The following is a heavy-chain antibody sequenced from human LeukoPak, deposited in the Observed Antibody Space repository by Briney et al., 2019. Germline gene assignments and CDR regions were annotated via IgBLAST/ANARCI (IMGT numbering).Heavy chain of an antibody. J-gene: IGHJ4*02. CDR1: GGTFSSYA. D-gene: IGHD6-19*01. CDR3: ARDHVIIRKGIAVAGTGIDY. Sequence: GASVKVSCKASGGTFSSYAISWVRQAPGQGLEWMGGIIPIFGTANYAQKFQGRVTITADKSTSTAYMELSSLRSEDTAVYYCARDHVIIRKGIAVAGTGIDYWGQGTLVTVSS. V-gene: IGHV1-69*06. CDR2: IIPIFGTA.